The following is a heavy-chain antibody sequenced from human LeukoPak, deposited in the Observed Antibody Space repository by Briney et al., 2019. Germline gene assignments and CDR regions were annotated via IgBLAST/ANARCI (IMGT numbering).Heavy chain of an antibody. Sequence: GGSLRLSCAASGFTFSFYEMNWVRQAPGKGLEWVSYISSSGSTIYYADSVKGRFTISRDNAKNSLFLQMNSLRVEDTAVYYCARDEDVPRGAALYMDVWGKGTTVTISS. V-gene: IGHV3-48*03. CDR2: ISSSGSTI. D-gene: IGHD1-26*01. CDR1: GFTFSFYE. CDR3: ARDEDVPRGAALYMDV. J-gene: IGHJ6*04.